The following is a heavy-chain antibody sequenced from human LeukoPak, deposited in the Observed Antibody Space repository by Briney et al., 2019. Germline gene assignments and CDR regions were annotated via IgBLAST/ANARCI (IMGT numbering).Heavy chain of an antibody. CDR1: GFTFSSYA. CDR2: ISGSGGST. J-gene: IGHJ4*02. V-gene: IGHV3-23*01. Sequence: GGSLRLSCAASGFTFSSYAMSWVRQAPGKGLEWVSAISGSGGSTYYADSVKGRFTISRDNSKNTLYLQMNSLRAEDTAVYYCARWEQWLGGADYWGQGTLVTVSS. D-gene: IGHD6-19*01. CDR3: ARWEQWLGGADY.